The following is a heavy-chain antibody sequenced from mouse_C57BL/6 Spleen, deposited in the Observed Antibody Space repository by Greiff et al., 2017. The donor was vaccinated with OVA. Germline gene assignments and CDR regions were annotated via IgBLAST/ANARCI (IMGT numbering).Heavy chain of an antibody. CDR3: AREKLPGSNFFDY. CDR1: GFTFSDYY. J-gene: IGHJ2*01. D-gene: IGHD1-1*01. V-gene: IGHV5-16*01. Sequence: EVQVVESEGGLVQPGSSMKLSCTASGFTFSDYYMAWVRQVPEKGLEWVANINYDGSSTYYLDSLKSRFIISRDNAKNILYLQMSSLKSEDTATYYCAREKLPGSNFFDYWGQGTTLTVSS. CDR2: INYDGSST.